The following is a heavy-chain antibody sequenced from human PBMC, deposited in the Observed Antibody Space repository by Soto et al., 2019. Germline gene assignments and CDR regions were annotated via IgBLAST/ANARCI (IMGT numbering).Heavy chain of an antibody. Sequence: SETLSLTCAVYGGSFSGYYWSWIRQPPGKGLEWIGEINHSGSTNYNPSLKSRVTISVDTSKNQFSLKLSSVTAADTAVYYCARRSYDFWSGYYNWFDPWGQGTLVTVSS. CDR2: INHSGST. CDR3: ARRSYDFWSGYYNWFDP. CDR1: GGSFSGYY. J-gene: IGHJ5*02. D-gene: IGHD3-3*01. V-gene: IGHV4-34*01.